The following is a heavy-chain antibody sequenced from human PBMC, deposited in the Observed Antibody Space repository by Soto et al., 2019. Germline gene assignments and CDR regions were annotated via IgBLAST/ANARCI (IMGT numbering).Heavy chain of an antibody. CDR1: GGSVSSGSYY. J-gene: IGHJ4*02. D-gene: IGHD3-22*01. CDR2: IYYSGST. Sequence: SETLSLTCTVSGGSVSSGSYYWSWIRQPPGKGLEWIGYIYYSGSTNYNPSLKSRVTISVDTSKNQFSLKLSSVTAADTAVYYCARERYFYDSSGYSVDYWGQGTLVTVSS. CDR3: ARERYFYDSSGYSVDY. V-gene: IGHV4-61*01.